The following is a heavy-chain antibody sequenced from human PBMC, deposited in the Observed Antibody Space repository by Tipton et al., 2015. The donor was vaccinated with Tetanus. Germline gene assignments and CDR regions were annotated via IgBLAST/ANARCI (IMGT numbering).Heavy chain of an antibody. CDR3: ARHLYGYWFDP. CDR1: GASISDKKYY. V-gene: IGHV4-39*01. D-gene: IGHD2/OR15-2a*01. J-gene: IGHJ5*02. CDR2: IYFQGST. Sequence: SGASISDKKYYWGWIRQAPGKGLEWIASIYFQGSTYYSPSLKSRLTIDVDTSQNLFSLKLPSVTAADTAVYYCARHLYGYWFDPWGQGALVTVSS.